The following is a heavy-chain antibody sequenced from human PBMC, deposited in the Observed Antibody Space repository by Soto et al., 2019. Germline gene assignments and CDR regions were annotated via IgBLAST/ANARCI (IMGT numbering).Heavy chain of an antibody. CDR3: AKDIGYYDFWSGYYTPGGFDP. J-gene: IGHJ5*02. V-gene: IGHV3-9*01. CDR1: GFTFDDYA. Sequence: GGSLRLSCAASGFTFDDYAMHWVRQAPGKGLEWVSGISWNSGSIGYADSVKGRFTISRDNAKNSLYLQMNSLRAEDTALYYCAKDIGYYDFWSGYYTPGGFDPWGQGTLVTVSS. D-gene: IGHD3-3*01. CDR2: ISWNSGSI.